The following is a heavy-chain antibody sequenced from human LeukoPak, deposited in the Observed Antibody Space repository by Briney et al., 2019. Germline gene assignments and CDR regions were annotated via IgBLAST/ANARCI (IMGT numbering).Heavy chain of an antibody. CDR3: AMRCPFNYYGSGSYYNELYYFDY. CDR1: GGSISSSSYY. J-gene: IGHJ4*02. D-gene: IGHD3-10*01. V-gene: IGHV4-39*01. CDR2: IYYSGST. Sequence: KPSETLSLTCTVSGGSISSSSYYWGWIRQPPGKGLEWIGSIYYSGSTYYNPSLKSRVTISVDTSKNQFSLKLSSVTAADTAVYYCAMRCPFNYYGSGSYYNELYYFDYWGQGTLVTVSS.